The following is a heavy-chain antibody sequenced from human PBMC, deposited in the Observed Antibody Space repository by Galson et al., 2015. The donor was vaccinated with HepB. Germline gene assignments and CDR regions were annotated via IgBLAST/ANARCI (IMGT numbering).Heavy chain of an antibody. J-gene: IGHJ3*02. CDR2: FDPEDGET. CDR1: GGTFSSYA. V-gene: IGHV1-24*01. Sequence: SVKVSCKASGGTFSSYAISWVRQAPGQGLEWMGGFDPEDGETIYAQKFQGRVTMTEDTSTDTAYMELSSLRSEDTAVYYCATWEGWEPNFGPRANDAFDIWGQGTMVTVSS. CDR3: ATWEGWEPNFGPRANDAFDI. D-gene: IGHD1-26*01.